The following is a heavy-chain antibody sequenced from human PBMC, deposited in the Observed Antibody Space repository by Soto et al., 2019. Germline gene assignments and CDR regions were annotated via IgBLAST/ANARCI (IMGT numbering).Heavy chain of an antibody. CDR3: ARSYYDILTGYPQEKTFDY. CDR1: GGSISSSSYY. Sequence: SETLSLTCTVSGGSISSSSYYWGWIRQPPGKGLEWIGSIYYSGSTYYNPSLKSRVTISVDTSKNQFSLKLSSVTAADTAVYYCARSYYDILTGYPQEKTFDYWGQGTLVTVSS. CDR2: IYYSGST. D-gene: IGHD3-9*01. V-gene: IGHV4-39*01. J-gene: IGHJ4*02.